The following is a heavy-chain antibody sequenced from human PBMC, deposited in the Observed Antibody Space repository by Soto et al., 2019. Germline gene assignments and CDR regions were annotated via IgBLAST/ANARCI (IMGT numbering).Heavy chain of an antibody. Sequence: EVQLLGSGGGLIQPGGSLRLSCATFGFSFSNYAMSWVRQAPGKGLEWVSGFGVDYVTYYADSVRGRFTISRDNSKNTLYLQMNSLRAEDTALYYCAKAKDSFDHTGPDQWGQGTLVTVSS. CDR1: GFSFSNYA. CDR3: AKAKDSFDHTGPDQ. V-gene: IGHV3-23*01. D-gene: IGHD2-8*02. J-gene: IGHJ4*02. CDR2: FGVDYVT.